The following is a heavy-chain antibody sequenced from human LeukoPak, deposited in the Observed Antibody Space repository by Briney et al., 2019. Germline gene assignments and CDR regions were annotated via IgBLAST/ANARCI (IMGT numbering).Heavy chain of an antibody. Sequence: SVKVSCKASGGTFSSYAISWVRQAPGQGLEWMGGIIPIFGTANYAQKFQGRVTITADKSTSTAYMELSSLRSEDTAVYYCANGGDYGSGSYPNLYYFDYWGQGTLVTVSS. CDR1: GGTFSSYA. CDR2: IIPIFGTA. J-gene: IGHJ4*02. D-gene: IGHD3-10*01. V-gene: IGHV1-69*06. CDR3: ANGGDYGSGSYPNLYYFDY.